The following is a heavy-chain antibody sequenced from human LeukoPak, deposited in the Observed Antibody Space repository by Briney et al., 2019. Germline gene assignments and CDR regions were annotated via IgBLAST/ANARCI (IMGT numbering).Heavy chain of an antibody. CDR1: GGSISSGDYY. J-gene: IGHJ4*02. D-gene: IGHD2-21*02. CDR2: IYYSGST. V-gene: IGHV4-30-4*01. Sequence: SETLSLTCTVSGGSISSGDYYWSWIRQPPGKGLEWIGYIYYSGSTYYNPSLKSRVTISVDTSKNQFSLKLSPVTAADTAVYYCARDSRAYCGGDCSLDYFDYWGQGTLVTVSS. CDR3: ARDSRAYCGGDCSLDYFDY.